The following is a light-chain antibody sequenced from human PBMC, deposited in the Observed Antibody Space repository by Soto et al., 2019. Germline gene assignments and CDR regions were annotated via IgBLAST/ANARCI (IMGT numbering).Light chain of an antibody. CDR2: DAS. V-gene: IGKV3-11*01. CDR3: QQRSNWWT. J-gene: IGKJ1*01. Sequence: EIVLTQSPATLSLSPGERATLSCRASQSVSSYLAWYQQKPGQAPRLLIYDASNRSTGIPARFSGSGSGTDFPLTISSVEPEDFAVYYWQQRSNWWTFGQGTKVEIK. CDR1: QSVSSY.